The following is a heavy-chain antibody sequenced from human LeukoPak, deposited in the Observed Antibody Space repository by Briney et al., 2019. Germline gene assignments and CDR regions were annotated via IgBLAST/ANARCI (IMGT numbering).Heavy chain of an antibody. V-gene: IGHV4-30-4*01. D-gene: IGHD3-22*01. CDR2: TYYSGST. CDR3: ARPYYYDSRVDP. Sequence: SETLSLTCTVSGGSISSGDYYWSWIRQPPGKGLEWIGYTYYSGSTYYNPSLKSRATISIDTSKNQFSLKLTSVTAADTAVYYCARPYYYDSRVDPWGQGTLVTVSS. J-gene: IGHJ5*02. CDR1: GGSISSGDYY.